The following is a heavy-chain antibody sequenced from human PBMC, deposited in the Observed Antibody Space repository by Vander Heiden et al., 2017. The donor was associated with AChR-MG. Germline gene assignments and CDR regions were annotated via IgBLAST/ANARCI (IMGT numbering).Heavy chain of an antibody. Sequence: QVQLVQSGAEVKKPGSSVKVSCKASGGTFSSYAISWVRQAPGQGLEWMGGIIPIFGTANYAQKFQGRVTITADESTSTAYMELSSLRSEDTAVYYCARGYCGGDCYSSGTERTRLDYWGQGTLVTVSS. CDR1: GGTFSSYA. CDR2: IIPIFGTA. V-gene: IGHV1-69*01. J-gene: IGHJ4*02. D-gene: IGHD2-21*02. CDR3: ARGYCGGDCYSSGTERTRLDY.